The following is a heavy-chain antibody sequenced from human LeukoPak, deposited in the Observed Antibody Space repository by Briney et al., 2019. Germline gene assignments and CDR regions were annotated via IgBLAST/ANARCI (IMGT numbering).Heavy chain of an antibody. CDR1: GASIRSDY. V-gene: IGHV4-4*07. CDR2: IYTSGST. D-gene: IGHD3-10*01. CDR3: AREARGVISGFDY. J-gene: IGHJ4*02. Sequence: SETLSLTYTVSGASIRSDYWSWIRQPAGKGLEWIGRIYTSGSTNYNPSLKSRVTMSVDTSKNQFSLKLSSVTAADTAVYYCAREARGVISGFDYWGQGTLVTVSS.